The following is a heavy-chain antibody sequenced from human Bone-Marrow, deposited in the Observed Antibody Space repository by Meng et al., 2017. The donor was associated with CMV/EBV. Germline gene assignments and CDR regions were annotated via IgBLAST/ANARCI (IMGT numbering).Heavy chain of an antibody. CDR2: ISAYNGNT. CDR1: GYTFTSYG. J-gene: IGHJ4*02. D-gene: IGHD3-22*01. V-gene: IGHV1-18*01. CDR3: ARVSYYYDSSGYPDY. Sequence: ASVKVSCKASGYTFTSYGISWVRQAPGQGLEWMGWISAYNGNTNYAQKLQGRVTMTTDTSTSTAYMELRSLRSDDTAVYYCARVSYYYDSSGYPDYWGQGPLVTVSS.